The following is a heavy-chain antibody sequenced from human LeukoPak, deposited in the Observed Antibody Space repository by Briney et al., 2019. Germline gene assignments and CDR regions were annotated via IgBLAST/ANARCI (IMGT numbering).Heavy chain of an antibody. CDR2: IISSSSTI. CDR1: GFTFSSYS. Sequence: GGSLRLSCAASGFTFSSYSMNWVRQAPGKGLGRVSYIISSSSTIYYADSVKGRFTISRDNAKNSLYLQMNSLRAEDTAVYYCAREGTSDSYYYYYYMDVWGKGTTVTVSS. D-gene: IGHD2-15*01. J-gene: IGHJ6*03. CDR3: AREGTSDSYYYYYYMDV. V-gene: IGHV3-48*01.